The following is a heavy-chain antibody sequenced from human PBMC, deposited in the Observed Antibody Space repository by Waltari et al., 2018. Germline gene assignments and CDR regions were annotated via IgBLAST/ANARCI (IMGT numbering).Heavy chain of an antibody. Sequence: QVQLVQSGAEVKKPGASVKVSCKASGYTFTSYYMHSVRQAPGQGLEWMGIINPSLGSTSYAQKFQGRVTVTRDTSTSAVYMELSTLRSEDTAMYYCARGNYGGNSGFDYWGQGTLVTVSS. CDR2: INPSLGST. V-gene: IGHV1-46*01. D-gene: IGHD4-17*01. CDR1: GYTFTSYY. CDR3: ARGNYGGNSGFDY. J-gene: IGHJ4*02.